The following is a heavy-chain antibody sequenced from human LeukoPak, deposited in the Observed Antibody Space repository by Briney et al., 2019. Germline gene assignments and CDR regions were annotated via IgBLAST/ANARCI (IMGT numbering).Heavy chain of an antibody. J-gene: IGHJ6*03. V-gene: IGHV3-23*01. CDR1: GFTFSSYA. Sequence: PGGSLRLSCAASGFTFSSYAMSWVRQAPGKGLEWVSAISGSGGSTYYADSVKGRFTISRDNSKNTLYLQMISLRAEDTAVYYCANSDFWSGIEYYYMDVWGKGTTVTVSS. CDR2: ISGSGGST. CDR3: ANSDFWSGIEYYYMDV. D-gene: IGHD3-3*01.